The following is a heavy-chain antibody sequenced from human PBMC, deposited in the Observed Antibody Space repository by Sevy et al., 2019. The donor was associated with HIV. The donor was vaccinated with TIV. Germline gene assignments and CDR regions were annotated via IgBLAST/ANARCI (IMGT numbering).Heavy chain of an antibody. J-gene: IGHJ4*02. D-gene: IGHD2-2*01. CDR2: ISTLNVNT. V-gene: IGHV1-18*01. Sequence: ASVKVSCKASGYTFTSYGISWVRQAPGQGLEWLGWISTLNVNTNNAQKFQGRVTMTTDTSTGTASMELRSLRSDDTAVYYCARDDCSSLSCHGSRLYGGQGTLVTVSS. CDR1: GYTFTSYG. CDR3: ARDDCSSLSCHGSRLY.